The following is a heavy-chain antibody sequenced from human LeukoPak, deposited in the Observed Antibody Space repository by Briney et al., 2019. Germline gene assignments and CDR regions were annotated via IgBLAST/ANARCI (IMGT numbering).Heavy chain of an antibody. V-gene: IGHV1-18*01. CDR3: ARVVKSPGYSCSWYSY. D-gene: IGHD6-13*01. Sequence: GASVKVSCKASGYTFTSYGISWVRQAPGQGLEWMGRISAYNGNTNYAQKFQGRVTMTRDTSISTAYMELSRLRSDDTAVYYCARVVKSPGYSCSWYSYWGQGTLVTVSS. CDR2: ISAYNGNT. CDR1: GYTFTSYG. J-gene: IGHJ4*02.